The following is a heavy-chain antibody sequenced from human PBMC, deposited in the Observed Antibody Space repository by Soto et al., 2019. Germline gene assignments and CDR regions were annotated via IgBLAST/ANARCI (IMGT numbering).Heavy chain of an antibody. Sequence: EVQLVESGGGLVQPGGSLRLSCEASGFTFRNYDMHWVRQGTGKGLEWVSGISAAGDPDYADSVEGRFTISRENAQTSFFLQMNSLRVGDTAVYYCARTDRDFYGLDVWGPGTTVIVSS. CDR3: ARTDRDFYGLDV. CDR1: GFTFRNYD. J-gene: IGHJ6*02. V-gene: IGHV3-13*05. CDR2: ISAAGDP.